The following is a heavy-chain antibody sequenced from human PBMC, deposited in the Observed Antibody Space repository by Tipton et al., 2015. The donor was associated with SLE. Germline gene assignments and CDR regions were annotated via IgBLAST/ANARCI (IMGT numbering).Heavy chain of an antibody. Sequence: TLSLTCTVSGGSISSHYWSWIRQAPGKGLEWIGYIANSETTNYNPSLKSRVTISVDTSKNRFSLKLRSVTAADTAVYYCAGAWQGYCSGGTCYVLDYWGQGTLVTVSS. CDR2: IANSETT. CDR1: GGSISSHY. J-gene: IGHJ4*02. CDR3: AGAWQGYCSGGTCYVLDY. V-gene: IGHV4-59*11. D-gene: IGHD2-15*01.